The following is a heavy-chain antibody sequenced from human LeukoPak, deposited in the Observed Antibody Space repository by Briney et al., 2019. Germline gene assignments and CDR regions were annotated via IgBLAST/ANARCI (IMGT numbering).Heavy chain of an antibody. CDR1: GGSIGSYY. J-gene: IGHJ4*02. V-gene: IGHV4-59*01. CDR2: IDYSGST. CDR3: AREGKLTGYFGGLGFNY. D-gene: IGHD6-19*01. Sequence: SETLSLTCTVSGGSIGSYYWSWIRQPPGKGLEWIGNIDYSGSTIYNPALKSRVTVSVDTSKNQFSLNLTSVTAADTAVYYCAREGKLTGYFGGLGFNYWGQGTLVAVSS.